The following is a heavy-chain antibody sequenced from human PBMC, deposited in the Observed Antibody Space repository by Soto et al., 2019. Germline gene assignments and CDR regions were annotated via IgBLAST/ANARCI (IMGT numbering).Heavy chain of an antibody. CDR3: ARGDPLRIAAPDDY. CDR1: GYTFTSYG. CDR2: ISAYNGNT. D-gene: IGHD6-6*01. V-gene: IGHV1-18*01. Sequence: QVQLVQSGAEVKKPGASVKVSCKASGYTFTSYGISWVRQAPGQGLEWMGWISAYNGNTNYAQKLQGRVTMTTNTPTSTASRELRSLRSDDTAVYYCARGDPLRIAAPDDYWGQGTLVIVAS. J-gene: IGHJ4*02.